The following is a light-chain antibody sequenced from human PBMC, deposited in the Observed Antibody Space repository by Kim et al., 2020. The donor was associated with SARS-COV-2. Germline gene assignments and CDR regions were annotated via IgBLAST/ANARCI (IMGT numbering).Light chain of an antibody. CDR2: DTS. CDR1: QSVGSS. J-gene: IGKJ2*01. CDR3: QQHFNGYT. Sequence: LSLSPGEGATLSCRASQSVGSSLGWYQQKPGQAPRLIIYDTSYRATGIPARFSGSGSGSDFTLTISRLEPEDFAVYHCQQHFNGYTFGQGTKLEI. V-gene: IGKV3-11*01.